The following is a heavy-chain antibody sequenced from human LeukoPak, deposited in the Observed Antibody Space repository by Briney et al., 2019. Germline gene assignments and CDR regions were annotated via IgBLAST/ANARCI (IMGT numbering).Heavy chain of an antibody. D-gene: IGHD3-9*01. CDR1: GGSVNSGGYS. CDR2: LYHGGTT. V-gene: IGHV4-30-2*01. CDR3: ARGRYFDSFPVGTFEY. J-gene: IGHJ4*02. Sequence: TPSQTLSLTCTVSGGSVNSGGYSWSWIRQTPEKGLEWIGHLYHGGTTYYAPSLKSRATVSVDRFKNQFSLTLHSVTAADTAVYYCARGRYFDSFPVGTFEYWGQGILVTVSS.